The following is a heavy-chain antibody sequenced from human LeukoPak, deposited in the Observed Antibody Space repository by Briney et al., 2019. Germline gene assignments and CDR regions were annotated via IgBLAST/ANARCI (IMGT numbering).Heavy chain of an antibody. CDR3: ARGGLFGAFDI. CDR2: INSDGSST. V-gene: IGHV3-74*01. D-gene: IGHD3-10*01. Sequence: GGSLRLSCAASGFTFSSYWMHWVRQAPGKGLVWVSRINSDGSSTNYADSVKGRFTISRDNAKNTLHLQMNSLRAEDTAVYYCARGGLFGAFDIWGQGTMVTVSS. J-gene: IGHJ3*02. CDR1: GFTFSSYW.